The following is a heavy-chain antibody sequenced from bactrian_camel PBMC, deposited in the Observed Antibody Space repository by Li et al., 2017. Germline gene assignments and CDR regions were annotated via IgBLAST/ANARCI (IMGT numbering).Heavy chain of an antibody. CDR3: AARLFRYGGNCRDITLAVDKYWN. CDR1: GYTYNRNC. V-gene: IGHV3S53*01. D-gene: IGHD1*01. J-gene: IGHJ4*01. CDR2: IDKSGYT. Sequence: HVQLVESGGGSARAGGTLTLSCAASGYTYNRNCMAWFRQAPGQEREAVAAIDKSGYTTYTYSVEGRFTISKDNAENTLYLQMNNLKPEDTAMYYCAARLFRYGGNCRDITLAVDKYWNWGQGTQVTVS.